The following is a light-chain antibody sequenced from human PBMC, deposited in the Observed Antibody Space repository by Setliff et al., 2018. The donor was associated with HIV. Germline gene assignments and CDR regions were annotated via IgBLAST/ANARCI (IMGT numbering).Light chain of an antibody. Sequence: QSVLTQPASVSGSPGQSITISCTGTSSDVGSHDFVSWYQQHPGKVPKLLIYDVTGRNSGVSHRFSGSKSGNTASLTISGLQAEDEADYYCSSYTDSSTLVFGGGTKVTVL. J-gene: IGLJ1*01. CDR1: SSDVGSHDF. CDR3: SSYTDSSTLV. V-gene: IGLV2-14*03. CDR2: DVT.